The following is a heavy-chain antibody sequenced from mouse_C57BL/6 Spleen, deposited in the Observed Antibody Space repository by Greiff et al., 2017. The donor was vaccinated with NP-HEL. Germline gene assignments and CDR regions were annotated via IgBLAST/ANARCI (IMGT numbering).Heavy chain of an antibody. V-gene: IGHV5-6*01. CDR1: GFTFSSYG. D-gene: IGHD2-4*01. CDR3: ARHGDYDGFAY. J-gene: IGHJ3*01. CDR2: ISSGGSYT. Sequence: EVKLVESGGDLVKPGGSLKLSCAASGFTFSSYGMSWVRQTPDKRLEWVATISSGGSYTDYPDSVKGRFTISRDNAKNTLYLQRSSLKSEDTAMYYCARHGDYDGFAYWGQGTLVTVSA.